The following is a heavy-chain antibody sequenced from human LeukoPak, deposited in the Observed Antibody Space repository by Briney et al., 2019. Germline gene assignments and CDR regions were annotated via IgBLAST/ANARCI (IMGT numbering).Heavy chain of an antibody. CDR1: GYTFTGYY. CDR3: ARVRVQPEGYYMDV. Sequence: SVKVSCKASGYTFTGYYMHWVRQAPGQGLEWMGGIIPIFGTANYAQKFQGRVTITADKSTSTAYMELSSLRSEDTAVYYCARVRVQPEGYYMDVWGKGTTVTVSS. CDR2: IIPIFGTA. J-gene: IGHJ6*03. D-gene: IGHD1-1*01. V-gene: IGHV1-69*06.